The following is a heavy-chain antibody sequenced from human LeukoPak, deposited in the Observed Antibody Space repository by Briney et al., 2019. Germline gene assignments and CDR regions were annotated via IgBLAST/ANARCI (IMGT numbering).Heavy chain of an antibody. D-gene: IGHD4-17*01. CDR1: GGSISSYY. CDR3: ARGVKRTHYGDYVVGWFDP. J-gene: IGHJ5*02. CDR2: IYYSGST. Sequence: SETLSLTCTVSGGSISSYYRSWIRQPPGKGLEWIEYIYYSGSTNYNPSLKSRVTISVDTSKNQFSLKLSSVTAADTAVYYCARGVKRTHYGDYVVGWFDPWGQGTLVTVSS. V-gene: IGHV4-59*01.